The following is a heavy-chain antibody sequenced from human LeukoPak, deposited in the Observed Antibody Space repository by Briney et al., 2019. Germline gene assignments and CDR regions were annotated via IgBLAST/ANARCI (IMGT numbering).Heavy chain of an antibody. CDR1: GGSFSGYY. J-gene: IGHJ4*02. D-gene: IGHD4/OR15-4a*01. CDR2: INHSGST. Sequence: SETLSLTCAVYGGSFSGYYWSWIRQPPGKGLEWIGEINHSGSTNYNPSLKSRVTISVDTSKNQFSLKLSSVTAADTAVCYCAGRGRLYDYWGQGTLVTVSS. V-gene: IGHV4-34*01. CDR3: AGRGRLYDY.